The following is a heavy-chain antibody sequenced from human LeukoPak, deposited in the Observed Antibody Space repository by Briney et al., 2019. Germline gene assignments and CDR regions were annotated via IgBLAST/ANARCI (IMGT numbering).Heavy chain of an antibody. CDR3: ASGFTYYYDSSGQYSRNY. Sequence: GGSLRLSCAASGFTFSSYSMNWVRQAPGKGLEWVSYISSSSSSTIYYADSVKGRFTISRDNAKNSLYLQMNSLRDEDTAVYYCASGFTYYYDSSGQYSRNYWGQGTLVTVSS. J-gene: IGHJ4*02. D-gene: IGHD3-22*01. CDR1: GFTFSSYS. V-gene: IGHV3-48*02. CDR2: ISSSSSSTI.